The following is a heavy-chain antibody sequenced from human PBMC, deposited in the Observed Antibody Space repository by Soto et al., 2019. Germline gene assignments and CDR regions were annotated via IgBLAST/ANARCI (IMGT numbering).Heavy chain of an antibody. CDR1: GGSISSGGYY. CDR3: ATASRGGPEFDY. J-gene: IGHJ4*02. CDR2: IYYSGST. D-gene: IGHD3-16*01. Sequence: QVQLQESRPGLVKPSHTLSLTCTVSGGSISSGGYYWSWIRQHPAKGLEWIGYIYYSGSTYSNPSLKSRVTIPVDTSKNQFSLKLSSVTAADTAVYYCATASRGGPEFDYWGQGTLVTVSS. V-gene: IGHV4-31*03.